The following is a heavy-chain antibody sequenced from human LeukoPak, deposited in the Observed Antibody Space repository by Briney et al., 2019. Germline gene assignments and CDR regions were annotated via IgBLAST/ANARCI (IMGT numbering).Heavy chain of an antibody. D-gene: IGHD4-17*01. J-gene: IGHJ4*02. CDR1: EFTFSNYG. CDR3: ARDPGTVTYYFDY. V-gene: IGHV3-33*01. CDR2: IWYDGSKQ. Sequence: GGSLRLSCAASEFTFSNYGIHWVRQAPGKGLEWVALIWYDGSKQYYADSVKGRFTISRDDSRNTLYLQMNSLRVEDTAVYYCARDPGTVTYYFDYWGQGSLVTVSS.